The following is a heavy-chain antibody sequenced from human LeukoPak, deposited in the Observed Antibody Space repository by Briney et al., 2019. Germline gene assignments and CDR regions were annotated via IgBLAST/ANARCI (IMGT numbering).Heavy chain of an antibody. Sequence: SETLSLTCTVSGGSISSYYWSWIRQPPGKGLEWIGYIYYSGSTNYNPSLKSRVTISVDTSKNQFSLKLSSVTAADTAVYYCATCSGSYYLRGYYYYGMDVWGQGTTVTVSS. J-gene: IGHJ6*02. CDR1: GGSISSYY. CDR2: IYYSGST. D-gene: IGHD1-26*01. V-gene: IGHV4-59*01. CDR3: ATCSGSYYLRGYYYYGMDV.